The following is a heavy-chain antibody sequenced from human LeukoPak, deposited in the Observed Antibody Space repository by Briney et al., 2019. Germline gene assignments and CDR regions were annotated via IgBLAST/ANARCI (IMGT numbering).Heavy chain of an antibody. CDR3: TTDYMSAVAGTGDY. CDR1: GFTFSNAW. V-gene: IGHV3-15*01. J-gene: IGHJ4*02. Sequence: GGSLRLSCAASGFTFSNAWMSWVRQAPGKGLEWVGRIKSKTDGGTTDYAAPVKGRFTISRDDSKNTLYLQMNSLKTEDTAVYYCTTDYMSAVAGTGDYWGQGTLVTVSS. CDR2: IKSKTDGGTT. D-gene: IGHD6-19*01.